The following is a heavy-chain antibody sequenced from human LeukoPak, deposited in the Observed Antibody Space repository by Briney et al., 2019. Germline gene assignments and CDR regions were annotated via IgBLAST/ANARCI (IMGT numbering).Heavy chain of an antibody. V-gene: IGHV3-23*01. J-gene: IGHJ5*02. CDR2: ISGSGGST. CDR1: GFTFSSYA. CDR3: AKSGCSSTSCYSILSGWLDP. Sequence: GGSLRLSCAASGFTFSSYAMSWVRQAPGKGLEWVSAISGSGGSTYYADSVKGRFTISRDNSKNTLYLQMNSLRAEDTAVYYCAKSGCSSTSCYSILSGWLDPWGQGTLVTVSS. D-gene: IGHD2-2*02.